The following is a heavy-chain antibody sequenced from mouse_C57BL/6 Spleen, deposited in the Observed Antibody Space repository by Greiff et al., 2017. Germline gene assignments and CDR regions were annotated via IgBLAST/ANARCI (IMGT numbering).Heavy chain of an antibody. CDR3: ARRDYGSRGWYFDV. CDR1: GFSLSTSGMG. CDR2: IYWDDDK. J-gene: IGHJ1*03. D-gene: IGHD1-1*01. Sequence: QVQLKESGPGILQSSQTLSLTCSFSGFSLSTSGMGVSWIRQPSGKGLEWLAHIYWDDDKRYNPSLKSRLTISKDTSRNQVFLKITSVDTADTATYYCARRDYGSRGWYFDVWGTGTTVTVSS. V-gene: IGHV8-12*01.